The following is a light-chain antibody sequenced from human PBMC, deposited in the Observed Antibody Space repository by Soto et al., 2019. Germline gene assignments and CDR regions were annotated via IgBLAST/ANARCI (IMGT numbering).Light chain of an antibody. CDR3: HQLS. V-gene: IGKV3-11*01. J-gene: IGKJ4*01. CDR1: QSISNY. Sequence: EIVLTQSPATLSFSPGDRATLSCRASQSISNYLAWYQQKPGQSPTLLIYDASNRATGIPARFSCSGSGTDFTLAISSLEPKDFDVYYCHQLSFGGGTKVEIK. CDR2: DAS.